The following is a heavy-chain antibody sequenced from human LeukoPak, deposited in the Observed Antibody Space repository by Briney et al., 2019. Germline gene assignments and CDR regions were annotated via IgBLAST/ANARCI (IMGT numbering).Heavy chain of an antibody. D-gene: IGHD1-26*01. Sequence: PWGSLRLSCAASGFSLTTYEMNWVRQAPGKGLVWVSRNSEGTSTSYADSVKGRFTISRDNAENTLYLQMNSLRAEDTALYYCARYSESYHAIDYWGQGTLVTVSS. CDR1: GFSLTTYE. CDR3: ARYSESYHAIDY. J-gene: IGHJ4*02. CDR2: NSEGTST. V-gene: IGHV3-74*01.